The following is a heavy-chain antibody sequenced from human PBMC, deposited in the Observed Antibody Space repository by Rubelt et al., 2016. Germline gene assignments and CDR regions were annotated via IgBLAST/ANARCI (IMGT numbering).Heavy chain of an antibody. CDR1: GFTFSNYA. CDR3: AREGTQFFDWLFRG. Sequence: LRLSCAVSGFTFSNYAMHWVRQAPGKGLEWVALISDEGSSTYYGNSVKGRFTFSRDKSKNTRYLQMIGLRAEDTAVYYCAREGTQFFDWLFRGGGQGTPVTVSS. V-gene: IGHV3-30*04. CDR2: ISDEGSST. D-gene: IGHD3/OR15-3a*01. J-gene: IGHJ4*02.